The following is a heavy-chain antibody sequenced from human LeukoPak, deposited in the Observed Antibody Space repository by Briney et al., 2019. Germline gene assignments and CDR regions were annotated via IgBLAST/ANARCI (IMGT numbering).Heavy chain of an antibody. V-gene: IGHV3-15*01. CDR1: GFTFSSYA. CDR2: IKSKTDGGTT. CDR3: TTGIAARPWDY. J-gene: IGHJ4*02. D-gene: IGHD6-6*01. Sequence: GGSLRLSCAASGFTFSSYAMSWVRQAPGKGLEWVGRIKSKTDGGTTDYAAPVKGRFTISRDDSKNTLYLQMNSLKTEDTAVYYCTTGIAARPWDYWGQGTLVTVSS.